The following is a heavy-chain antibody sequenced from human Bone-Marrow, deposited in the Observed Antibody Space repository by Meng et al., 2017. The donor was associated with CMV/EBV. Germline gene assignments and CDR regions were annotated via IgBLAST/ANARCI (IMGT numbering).Heavy chain of an antibody. D-gene: IGHD1-1*01. Sequence: SETLSLTCTVSGYSISSGYYWGWIRQPPGKGLEWIGSIYHSGSTYYNPSLKSRVTISVDTSKNQFSLKLSSVTAADTAVYYCARRTTNYYWYFDLWGRGTLVTVSS. CDR1: GYSISSGYY. CDR3: ARRTTNYYWYFDL. J-gene: IGHJ2*01. CDR2: IYHSGST. V-gene: IGHV4-38-2*02.